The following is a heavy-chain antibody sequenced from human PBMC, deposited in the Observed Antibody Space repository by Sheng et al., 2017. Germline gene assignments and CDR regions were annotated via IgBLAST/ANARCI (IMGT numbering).Heavy chain of an antibody. V-gene: IGHV3-21*01. J-gene: IGHJ4*02. D-gene: IGHD3-3*01. CDR3: ASSTYTDFWSGYQTGRFYFDY. Sequence: EVQLVESGGGLVKPGGSLRLSCAASGFTFESYSMNWVRQAPGKGLEWVASITSTSSYIYYADSVKGRFTISRDNARSSLYLQMNSLRAEDTAVYFCASSTYTDFWSGYQTGRFYFDYWGQGTLVTVSS. CDR2: ITSTSSYI. CDR1: GFTFESYS.